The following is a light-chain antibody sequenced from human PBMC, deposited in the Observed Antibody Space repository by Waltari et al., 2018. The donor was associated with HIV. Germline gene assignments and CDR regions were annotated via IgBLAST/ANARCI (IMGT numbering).Light chain of an antibody. Sequence: EIVMTQSPATLSVSPGERATLSCRASQSVSSNLAWYQQKPGQAPRLLIYGASTRATGIPARFSGSGSGTEFTLTISSLQSEDFAVYYCQQCNNNWPPYTFGQGTKLEIK. CDR1: QSVSSN. J-gene: IGKJ2*01. V-gene: IGKV3-15*01. CDR2: GAS. CDR3: QQCNNNWPPYT.